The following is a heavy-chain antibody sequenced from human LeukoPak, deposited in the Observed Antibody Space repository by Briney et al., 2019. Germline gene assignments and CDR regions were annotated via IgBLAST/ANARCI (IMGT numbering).Heavy chain of an antibody. J-gene: IGHJ1*01. D-gene: IGHD1-1*01. V-gene: IGHV3-74*01. CDR3: TRALENS. CDR2: INSDGSST. Sequence: GGSLRLSCAASGFSFSSYWMHWVRQGPGKGLVWVSGINSDGSSTSYADSVKGRFTISRDNAKNTLYLQMNSLRAEDTAVYYCTRALENSWGQGTLVTVSS. CDR1: GFSFSSYW.